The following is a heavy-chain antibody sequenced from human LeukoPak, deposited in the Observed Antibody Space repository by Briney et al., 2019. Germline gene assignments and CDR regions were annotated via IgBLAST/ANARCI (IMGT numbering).Heavy chain of an antibody. D-gene: IGHD3-10*01. Sequence: SETQSLTCTVSGGSISTYYWSWIRQPPGKRLEWIGYIYYSGSTDYNPSLKSRVTISVDTSKNQFSLELSSVTAADTAVYHCARGGAYGSGSIYDYWGQGTLVTVSS. CDR2: IYYSGST. CDR3: ARGGAYGSGSIYDY. V-gene: IGHV4-59*01. J-gene: IGHJ4*02. CDR1: GGSISTYY.